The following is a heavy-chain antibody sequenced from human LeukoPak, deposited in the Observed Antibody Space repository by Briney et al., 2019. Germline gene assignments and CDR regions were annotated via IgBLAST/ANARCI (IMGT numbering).Heavy chain of an antibody. CDR1: GGSFSGYY. V-gene: IGHV4-34*01. CDR2: INHSGST. J-gene: IGHJ4*02. CDR3: ARGGWAYWTAHFGY. D-gene: IGHD3/OR15-3a*01. Sequence: SETLSLTCAVYGGSFSGYYWSWIRQPPGKGLEWIGEINHSGSTNYNPSLKSRVTISVDTSKNQFSLKLSSVTAADTAVYYCARGGWAYWTAHFGYWGQGTLVTVSS.